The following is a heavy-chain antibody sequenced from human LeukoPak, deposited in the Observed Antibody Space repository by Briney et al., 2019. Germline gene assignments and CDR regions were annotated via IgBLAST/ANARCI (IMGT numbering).Heavy chain of an antibody. CDR2: FDPEDGET. Sequence: GASVKVSCKVSGYTLTELSMHWVRQAPGKGLEWMGGFDPEDGETIYAQKFQGRVTITADESTSTAYMELSSLRSEDTAVYYCASAGDSQRDFYYYYGMDVWGQGTTVTVSS. J-gene: IGHJ6*02. D-gene: IGHD4-17*01. CDR3: ASAGDSQRDFYYYYGMDV. CDR1: GYTLTELS. V-gene: IGHV1-24*01.